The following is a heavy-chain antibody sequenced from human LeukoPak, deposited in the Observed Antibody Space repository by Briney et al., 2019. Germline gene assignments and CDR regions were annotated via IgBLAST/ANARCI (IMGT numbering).Heavy chain of an antibody. CDR2: ISYDGSTK. D-gene: IGHD3-10*01. CDR1: GFTFSRSV. Sequence: PGRSLRLSCAASGFTFSRSVMNWVRQAPGKGLEWVALISYDGSTKDSVKGRLTISSDNSKNTLFLQMNSLRVEDTAVYYCASYYSGSGSYSLDYWGQGSLVTVSS. CDR3: ASYYSGSGSYSLDY. J-gene: IGHJ4*02. V-gene: IGHV3-30-3*01.